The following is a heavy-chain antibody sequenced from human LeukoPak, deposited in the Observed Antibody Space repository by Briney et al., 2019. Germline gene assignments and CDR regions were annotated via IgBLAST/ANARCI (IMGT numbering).Heavy chain of an antibody. J-gene: IGHJ4*02. D-gene: IGHD3-22*01. CDR3: AKDLRSGYYLS. V-gene: IGHV3-23*01. CDR1: GFTFSNAW. Sequence: GGSLRLSCAASGFTFSNAWMSWVRQAPGKGLEWVSAISGSGGSTYYADSVKGRFTISRDNSKNTLYLQMNSLRAEDTAVYYCAKDLRSGYYLSWGQGTLVTVSS. CDR2: ISGSGGST.